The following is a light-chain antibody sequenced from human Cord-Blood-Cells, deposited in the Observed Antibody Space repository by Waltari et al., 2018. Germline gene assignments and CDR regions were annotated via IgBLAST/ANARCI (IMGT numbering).Light chain of an antibody. V-gene: IGLV3-21*03. CDR3: QVWDSSSDHPGVV. Sequence: SYVLTQPPSVSVAPGKTARITCGGNNIGSKSVHWYQQKPGQAPVLVVYDDSGRPSGIPERCSGSNSGNTATLTISRVEAGDEADYYCQVWDSSSDHPGVVFGGGTKLTVL. CDR2: DDS. CDR1: NIGSKS. J-gene: IGLJ2*01.